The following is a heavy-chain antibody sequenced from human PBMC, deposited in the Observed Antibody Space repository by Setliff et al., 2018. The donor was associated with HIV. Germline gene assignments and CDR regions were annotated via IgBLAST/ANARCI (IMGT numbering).Heavy chain of an antibody. CDR3: AKGIKWLHP. Sequence: GGSLRLSCAASGFTLSSNYMTWVRQAPGKGLEWVSLIYDDGRTSYADSVKGRFTISRDTSINILYLHMNRLIAEDTAVYYCAKGIKWLHPWGQGTLVTVSS. CDR1: GFTLSSNY. V-gene: IGHV3-53*01. J-gene: IGHJ5*02. CDR2: IYDDGRT.